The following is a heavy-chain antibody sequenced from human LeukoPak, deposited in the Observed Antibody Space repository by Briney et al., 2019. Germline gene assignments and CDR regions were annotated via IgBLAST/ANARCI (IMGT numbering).Heavy chain of an antibody. CDR3: ARDVGIATPGGAFDI. D-gene: IGHD6-13*01. CDR1: GFTVSSKY. V-gene: IGHV3-53*01. J-gene: IGHJ3*02. Sequence: PGGSLRLSCAASGFTVSSKYMSWVRQAPGKGLQWVALIYSSGDAYTPDSVKGRFTISRDNAKSSLYLQMNSLRAEDTAVYYCARDVGIATPGGAFDIWGQGTMVTVSS. CDR2: IYSSGDA.